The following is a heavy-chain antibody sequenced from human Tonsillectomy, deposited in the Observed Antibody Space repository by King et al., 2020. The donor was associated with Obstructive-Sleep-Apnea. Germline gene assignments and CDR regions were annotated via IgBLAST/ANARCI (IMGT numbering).Heavy chain of an antibody. Sequence: VQLQESGPGLVKPSQTLSLTCTVSGDSISSGGYYWSWIRQHPGKGLEWIGDINYSGSTYYSPSLKSRVSISVDTSKNQFSLKLSSVTAADTAVYYCAGAHRDYYGMDVWGQGTTVTVSS. CDR1: GDSISSGGYY. V-gene: IGHV4-31*03. CDR2: INYSGST. CDR3: AGAHRDYYGMDV. D-gene: IGHD1-14*01. J-gene: IGHJ6*02.